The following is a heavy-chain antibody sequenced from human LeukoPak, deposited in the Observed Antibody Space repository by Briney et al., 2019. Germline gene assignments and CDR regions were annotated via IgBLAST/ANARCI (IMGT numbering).Heavy chain of an antibody. CDR3: AKVGRYFDWLLYIPPDY. Sequence: GGSLRLSCAASGFTFSSYAMSWVRQAPGKGLEWVSAISGSGGSTYYADSVKGRFTISRDNSKNTLYLQMNSLRAEDTAVYYCAKVGRYFDWLLYIPPDYWGQGTLVTVSS. CDR1: GFTFSSYA. D-gene: IGHD3-9*01. J-gene: IGHJ4*02. V-gene: IGHV3-23*01. CDR2: ISGSGGST.